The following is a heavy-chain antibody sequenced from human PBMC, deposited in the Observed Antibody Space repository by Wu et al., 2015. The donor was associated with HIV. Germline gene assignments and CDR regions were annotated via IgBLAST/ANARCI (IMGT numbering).Heavy chain of an antibody. CDR3: AKASGYSYRAPFDY. CDR1: GYTFTRYY. D-gene: IGHD5-18*01. CDR2: INPSGGST. Sequence: QVQLVQSGAEVKKPGASVKVSCKASGYTFTRYYMHWVRQAPGQGLEWMGIINPSGGSTSYARKFQGRVTMTRDTSTNTVYMELSSLRSEDTAVYYCAKASGYSYRAPFDYWGQGTLVTVSS. V-gene: IGHV1-46*03. J-gene: IGHJ4*02.